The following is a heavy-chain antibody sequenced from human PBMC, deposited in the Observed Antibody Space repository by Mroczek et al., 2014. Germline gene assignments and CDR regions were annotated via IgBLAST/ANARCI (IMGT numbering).Heavy chain of an antibody. CDR2: ISAYNGNT. D-gene: IGHD2-2*02. Sequence: QVQLVQSGAEVKKPGASVKVSCKASGYTFTSYGISWVRQAPGQGLEWMGWISAYNGNTNYAQKLQGRVTMTTDTSTSTAYMELRSLRSDDTAVYYCAREGGYCSSTSCYREYYYYYYYMDVWGKGTTVTVSS. J-gene: IGHJ6*03. CDR3: AREGGYCSSTSCYREYYYYYYYMDV. V-gene: IGHV1-18*01. CDR1: GYTFTSYG.